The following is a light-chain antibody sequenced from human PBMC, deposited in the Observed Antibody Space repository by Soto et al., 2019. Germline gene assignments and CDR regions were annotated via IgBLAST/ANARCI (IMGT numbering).Light chain of an antibody. CDR2: DKF. V-gene: IGKV3-15*01. CDR3: QQYNDWPPWT. Sequence: EIVLTQSPAILSVSPGERATLSCRASQSVTSNLAWYRQRPGQAPRLLIYDKFRRATGVPARFSGSGSGTEFTLTISSLQSEDFAVYYCQQYNDWPPWTFGQGTKVDIK. J-gene: IGKJ1*01. CDR1: QSVTSN.